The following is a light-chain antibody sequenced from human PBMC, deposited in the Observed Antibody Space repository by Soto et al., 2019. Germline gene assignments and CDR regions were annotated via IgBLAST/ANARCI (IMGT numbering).Light chain of an antibody. V-gene: IGLV2-8*02. CDR3: TSYADGDNWV. Sequence: QSVLTQPPSASRSPGQSVAISCTGTSSDVGGYNYVSWYQHHPGKAPKLMIFKVSKRPSGVPDRFSGSKSGNTASLTVSGLQAEDEADYYCTSYADGDNWVFGGGTKLTVL. J-gene: IGLJ3*02. CDR2: KVS. CDR1: SSDVGGYNY.